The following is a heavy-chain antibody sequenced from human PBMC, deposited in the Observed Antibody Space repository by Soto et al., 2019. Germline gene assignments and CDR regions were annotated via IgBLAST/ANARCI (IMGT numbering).Heavy chain of an antibody. D-gene: IGHD3-22*01. J-gene: IGHJ6*02. CDR3: ALGHHYDSSGYSYYDGLAV. V-gene: IGHV1-69*01. CDR1: GGTFSSYA. CDR2: IIPIFGTA. Sequence: QVHLVQSGAAVKKPGSSGKVSCTASGGTFSSYAISWVRQAPGQGLAWMGWIIPIFGTANYAQKFQGRVTITVDESTSTAYLDLSSLRSEDTSVYYCALGHHYDSSGYSYYDGLAVWGQGTTVTVSS.